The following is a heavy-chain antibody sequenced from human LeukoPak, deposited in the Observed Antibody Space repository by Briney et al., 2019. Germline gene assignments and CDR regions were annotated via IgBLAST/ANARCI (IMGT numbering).Heavy chain of an antibody. D-gene: IGHD2-2*01. J-gene: IGHJ4*02. CDR3: ARGRCSSTSCPTDY. V-gene: IGHV1-2*02. CDR2: INPNSGGT. Sequence: ASVKVSCKASGYTFTGYYMHWVRQAPGQGLGWMGWINPNSGGTNYAQKFQGRVTMTRDTSISTAYMELSRLRSDDTAVYYCARGRCSSTSCPTDYWGQGTLVTVSS. CDR1: GYTFTGYY.